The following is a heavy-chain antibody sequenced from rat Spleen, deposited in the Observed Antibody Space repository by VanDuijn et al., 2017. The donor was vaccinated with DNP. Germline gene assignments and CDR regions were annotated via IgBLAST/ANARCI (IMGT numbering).Heavy chain of an antibody. CDR3: ARLNYGGYNYYWYFDF. Sequence: EVQLVETGGGLVQPGRSLKLSCVASGFTFSSYWMYWIRQAPGKGLDWVASITHTGGSTYYSDSVKGRFTISRDNAKTTLYLQMDSLRSEDTATYYCARLNYGGYNYYWYFDFWGPGTMVTVSS. J-gene: IGHJ1*01. CDR2: ITHTGGST. V-gene: IGHV5-31*01. D-gene: IGHD1-11*01. CDR1: GFTFSSYW.